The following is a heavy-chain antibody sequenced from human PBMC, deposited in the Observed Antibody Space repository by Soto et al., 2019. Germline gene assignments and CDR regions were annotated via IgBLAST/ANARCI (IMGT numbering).Heavy chain of an antibody. CDR1: GGTFSSYA. D-gene: IGHD3-22*01. CDR3: ARVRNYYDSSGYYYVGGYFDY. V-gene: IGHV1-69*06. Sequence: VKVSCKASGGTFSSYAISWVRQAPGQGLEWMGGIIPIFGTANYAQKFQGRVTITADKSTSTAYMELSSLRSEDTAVYYCARVRNYYDSSGYYYVGGYFDYWGQGTLVTVSS. J-gene: IGHJ4*02. CDR2: IIPIFGTA.